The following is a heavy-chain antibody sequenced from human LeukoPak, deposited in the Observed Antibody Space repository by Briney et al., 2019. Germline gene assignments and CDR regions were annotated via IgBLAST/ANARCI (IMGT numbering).Heavy chain of an antibody. CDR3: AKGEVAVVAASPEY. CDR1: GFTFSNSG. J-gene: IGHJ4*02. D-gene: IGHD2-15*01. Sequence: GGSLRLSCAASGFTFSNSGMHWVRQAPGKGLEWVAFIGHDGRNKFYAESVKGRFTISGYNSKNTAYLQMNSLRAEDTAIYYCAKGEVAVVAASPEYWGQGTLVTVSS. CDR2: IGHDGRNK. V-gene: IGHV3-30*02.